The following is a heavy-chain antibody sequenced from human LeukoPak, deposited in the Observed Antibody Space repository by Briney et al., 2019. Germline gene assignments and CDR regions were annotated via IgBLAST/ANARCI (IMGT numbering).Heavy chain of an antibody. CDR3: AKMMGVFLWFRDTSGPDY. D-gene: IGHD3-10*01. J-gene: IGHJ4*02. Sequence: GESLTLSCAASGFTFSSYAMSWIRQAPGKGLEWISAISGSGGSTYYAATVNGHVTIARDNSKTPPYLQMNRMRAEDTAVYYCAKMMGVFLWFRDTSGPDYWGQGTLVTASS. CDR1: GFTFSSYA. V-gene: IGHV3-23*01. CDR2: ISGSGGST.